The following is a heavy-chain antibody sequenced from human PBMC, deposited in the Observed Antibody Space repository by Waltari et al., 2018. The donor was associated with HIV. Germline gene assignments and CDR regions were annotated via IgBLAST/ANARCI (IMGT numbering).Heavy chain of an antibody. V-gene: IGHV4-39*01. D-gene: IGHD1-26*01. Sequence: QLQLQESGPGLVQPSETLSLTCTVSGGSISSRSYFWGWTRQPPGKGLEWIVRIYYSGRAYYNPSLQSRVTISVDTSKNQFSLKLSSVTAADTAVYYCARHALRVGASYWYFDLWGRDTLVTVSS. J-gene: IGHJ2*01. CDR2: IYYSGRA. CDR3: ARHALRVGASYWYFDL. CDR1: GGSISSRSYF.